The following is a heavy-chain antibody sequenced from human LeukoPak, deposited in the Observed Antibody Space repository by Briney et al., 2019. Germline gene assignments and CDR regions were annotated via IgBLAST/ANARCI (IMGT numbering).Heavy chain of an antibody. CDR2: VKPNIVGT. CDR3: ARDLGYCSSTSCTAHYYYYMDV. CDR1: GYTFTGFY. D-gene: IGHD2-2*01. J-gene: IGHJ6*03. Sequence: ASMKVSCKASGYTFTGFYIPGAGYATGQGLGWIGLVKPNIVGTNYAQKFQGRVTMTRDTSISTAYMELSRLRSDDTAVYYCARDLGYCSSTSCTAHYYYYMDVWGKGTTVTISS. V-gene: IGHV1-2*02.